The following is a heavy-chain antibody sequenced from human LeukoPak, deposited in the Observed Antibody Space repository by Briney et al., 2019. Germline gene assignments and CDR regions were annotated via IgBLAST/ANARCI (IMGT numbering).Heavy chain of an antibody. J-gene: IGHJ4*02. Sequence: GGSLRLSCAASGFSLSSYSMNWVRQAPGKGLEWVSSITISSTFIYYADSVKGRFTISRDNAESSLFLQMNSLRAEDTALYYCARTAMGDYVRFPNDYWGQGTLVTVST. CDR2: ITISSTFI. D-gene: IGHD4-17*01. CDR3: ARTAMGDYVRFPNDY. CDR1: GFSLSSYS. V-gene: IGHV3-21*04.